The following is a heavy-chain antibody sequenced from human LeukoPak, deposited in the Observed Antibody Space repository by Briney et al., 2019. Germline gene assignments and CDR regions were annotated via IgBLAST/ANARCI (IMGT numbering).Heavy chain of an antibody. CDR2: IYYSGST. V-gene: IGHV4-59*08. Sequence: SETLSLTCTVSGASIRNYYWSWIRQSPGKGLEWIGYIYYSGSTNYNPSLESRVAMSVDTSKHQFSLRLSSVTAADTAIYYCARRYSSSWYVGFFDPWGQGTLVTVSS. CDR3: ARRYSSSWYVGFFDP. CDR1: GASIRNYY. J-gene: IGHJ5*02. D-gene: IGHD6-13*01.